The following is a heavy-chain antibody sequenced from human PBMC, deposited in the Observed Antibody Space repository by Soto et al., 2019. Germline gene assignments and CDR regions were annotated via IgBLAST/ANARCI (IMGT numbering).Heavy chain of an antibody. J-gene: IGHJ4*02. V-gene: IGHV2-5*02. Sequence: QITLKESGPTLVKPTQTLTLTCTFSGFSLTTSAVGVGWIRQPPGKALEWLALIYWDDDKRYSPSLKSRLTITKDTSKNQVVLTMTNMDPVDTATYYSAHRRPYCSGGSCLSHLEYYFDYWGQGTLVTVSS. CDR3: AHRRPYCSGGSCLSHLEYYFDY. CDR2: IYWDDDK. D-gene: IGHD2-15*01. CDR1: GFSLTTSAVG.